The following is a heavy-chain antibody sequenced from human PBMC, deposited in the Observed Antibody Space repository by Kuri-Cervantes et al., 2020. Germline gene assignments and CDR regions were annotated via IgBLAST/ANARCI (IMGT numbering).Heavy chain of an antibody. J-gene: IGHJ5*02. V-gene: IGHV4-39*01. D-gene: IGHD4-17*01. CDR3: ARHPNYGDYYNWFDP. Sequence: GSLRLSCTASGGSVSSGSYYWGWIRQPPGKGLEWIGSIYYSGSTYYNPSLKSRVTISVDTSKNQFSLKLSSVTAADTAVYYCARHPNYGDYYNWFDPWGQGTLVTVSS. CDR2: IYYSGST. CDR1: GGSVSSGSYY.